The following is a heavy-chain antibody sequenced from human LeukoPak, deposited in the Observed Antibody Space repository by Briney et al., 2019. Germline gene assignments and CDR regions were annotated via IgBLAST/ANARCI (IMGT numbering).Heavy chain of an antibody. CDR2: ISGDGGST. CDR3: AKDGDYVWGSPIDY. V-gene: IGHV3-43*02. Sequence: PGGSLRLSCAASGLTFDDYAMHWVRQAPGKGLEWVSLISGDGGSTYYADSVKGRFTISRDNSKNSLYLQMNSLRTEDTALYYCAKDGDYVWGSPIDYWGQGTLVTVSS. J-gene: IGHJ4*02. CDR1: GLTFDDYA. D-gene: IGHD3-16*01.